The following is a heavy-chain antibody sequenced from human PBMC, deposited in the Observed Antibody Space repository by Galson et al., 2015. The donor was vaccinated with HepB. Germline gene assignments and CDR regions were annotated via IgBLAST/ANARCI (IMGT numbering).Heavy chain of an antibody. Sequence: SVKVSCKASGYTFTNYYMHWVRQAPGQGLEWMGIINPSGGSTTYAQRFQGRVTMTRDTSTRTVYMELNSLRSEDTAVYYCARDASDWYFDLRGRGTLVTVSS. J-gene: IGHJ2*01. CDR1: GYTFTNYY. CDR2: INPSGGST. CDR3: ARDASDWYFDL. V-gene: IGHV1-46*01.